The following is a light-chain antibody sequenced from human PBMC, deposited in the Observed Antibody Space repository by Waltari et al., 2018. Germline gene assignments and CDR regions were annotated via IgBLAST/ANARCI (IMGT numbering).Light chain of an antibody. CDR1: SGRIAGKS. CDR3: QSSDTSARWV. Sequence: NFMLTPPHSVSESPGKTVTISCTVPSGRIAGKSGTGSQQRPGSAPTTVIYEGDQRPSGVPDRFSGSIDRSSNAASLTISGLKTDDEADYYCQSSDTSARWVVGGGTRLTVL. V-gene: IGLV6-57*02. CDR2: EGD. J-gene: IGLJ3*02.